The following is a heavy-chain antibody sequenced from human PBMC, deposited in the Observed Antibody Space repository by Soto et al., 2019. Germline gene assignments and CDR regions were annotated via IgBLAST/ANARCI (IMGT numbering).Heavy chain of an antibody. CDR3: ARVIRGAYYNSPLDT. J-gene: IGHJ5*02. CDR2: INPNSGGT. CDR1: GYTFTGYY. V-gene: IGHV1-2*02. D-gene: IGHD3-10*01. Sequence: ASVKGSCKASGYTFTGYYMNWVRQAPGQGFEWMGWINPNSGGTNYAQKFQGRVTMTRDTSISTVYMELSRLRFDDTAVYYCARVIRGAYYNSPLDTWGQGTVVTVSS.